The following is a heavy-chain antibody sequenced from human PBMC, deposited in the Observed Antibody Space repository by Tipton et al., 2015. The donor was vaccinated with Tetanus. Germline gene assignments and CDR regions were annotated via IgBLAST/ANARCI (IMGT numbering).Heavy chain of an antibody. CDR1: RASMNSYY. CDR2: IYPSGSA. CDR3: ARDHRLSASYAGWFDP. D-gene: IGHD1-26*01. Sequence: TLSLTCTVSRASMNSYYWTWIRQSAGKGLEWIGRIYPSGSATYNPSLESRVTISVDTSKNQFSLKLNSVTAADTAVYYCARDHRLSASYAGWFDPWGQGTLVTVSS. J-gene: IGHJ5*02. V-gene: IGHV4-4*07.